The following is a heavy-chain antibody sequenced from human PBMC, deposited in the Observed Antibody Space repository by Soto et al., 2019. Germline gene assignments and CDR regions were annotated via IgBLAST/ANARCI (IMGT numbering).Heavy chain of an antibody. CDR3: TTITSNSGSPKEDWYFDL. CDR1: GFTFSNAW. D-gene: IGHD1-26*01. Sequence: GGSLRLSCAASGFTFSNAWMSWVRQAPGKGLEWVGRIKSKTDGGTTDYAAPVKGRFTISRDDSKNTLYLQMNSLKTEDTAVYYCTTITSNSGSPKEDWYFDLWGRGTLVTVSS. J-gene: IGHJ2*01. V-gene: IGHV3-15*01. CDR2: IKSKTDGGTT.